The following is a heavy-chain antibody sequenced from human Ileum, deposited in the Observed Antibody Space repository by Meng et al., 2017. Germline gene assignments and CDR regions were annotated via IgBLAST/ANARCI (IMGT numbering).Heavy chain of an antibody. Sequence: GSLKISCAASGFTFNNYAMHWVRQAPGKGLEWVSAISDSGGYTPYADSVRGRFTISRDNSKNTLYLQMNSLRAEDTAVYYCATAVPNGKRFESWGQG. CDR2: ISDSGGYT. CDR1: GFTFNNYA. D-gene: IGHD2-8*01. J-gene: IGHJ4*02. V-gene: IGHV3-23*01. CDR3: ATAVPNGKRFES.